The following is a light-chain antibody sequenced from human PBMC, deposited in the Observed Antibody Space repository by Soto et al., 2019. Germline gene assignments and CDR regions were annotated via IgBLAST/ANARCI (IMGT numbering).Light chain of an antibody. CDR2: GAS. CDR1: QNVNIN. V-gene: IGKV3D-15*01. Sequence: EIVMTQSPVTLSVSPGERVTLSCRASQNVNINLAWYQQRPGQAPRVLIYGASNRASGIPDRFSGSGSGTDFTLTISRLEPDDIALYYCQQYKDWPPLTFAGATRVEIK. J-gene: IGKJ4*01. CDR3: QQYKDWPPLT.